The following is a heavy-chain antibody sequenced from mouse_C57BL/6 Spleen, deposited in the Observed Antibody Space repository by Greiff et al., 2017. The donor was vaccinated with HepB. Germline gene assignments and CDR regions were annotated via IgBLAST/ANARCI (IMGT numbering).Heavy chain of an antibody. CDR1: GYTFTDYN. D-gene: IGHD1-1*01. Sequence: EVQLQQSGPELVKPGASVKIPCKASGYTFTDYNMDWVKQSHGKSLEWIGDINPNNGGTIYNQKFKGKATLTVDKSSSTAYMELRSLTSEDTAVYYCARCPSYYYGSSPHFDYWGQGTTLTVSS. CDR2: INPNNGGT. J-gene: IGHJ2*01. CDR3: ARCPSYYYGSSPHFDY. V-gene: IGHV1-18*01.